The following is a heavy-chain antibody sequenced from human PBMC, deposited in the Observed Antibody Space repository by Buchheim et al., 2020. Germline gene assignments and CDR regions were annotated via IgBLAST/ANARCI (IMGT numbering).Heavy chain of an antibody. D-gene: IGHD2-2*01. CDR2: IYSGGST. Sequence: EVQLVESGGGLVQPGGSLRLSCAASGFTVSSNYMSWVRQAPGKGLEWVSVIYSGGSTYYADSVKGRFTISSDNSKNTLYLQMNSLRAEDTAVYYCAREVRYCSSTSCYQSSHYYYGMDVWGQGTT. J-gene: IGHJ6*02. CDR3: AREVRYCSSTSCYQSSHYYYGMDV. V-gene: IGHV3-66*01. CDR1: GFTVSSNY.